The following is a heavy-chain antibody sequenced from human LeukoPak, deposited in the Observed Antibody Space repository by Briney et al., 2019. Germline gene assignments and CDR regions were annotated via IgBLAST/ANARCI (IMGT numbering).Heavy chain of an antibody. Sequence: PGGSLRLSCEASGFAFSDYYMSWIRQAPGKGLEWVSYISSSSSYENYAGSVKGRFTISRDNAKNSLYLQMNSLRAEDTAVYYCARTYPTYGGSSRGLDYWGQGTLVTVSA. J-gene: IGHJ4*02. D-gene: IGHD1-26*01. CDR1: GFAFSDYY. CDR2: ISSSSSYE. V-gene: IGHV3-11*03. CDR3: ARTYPTYGGSSRGLDY.